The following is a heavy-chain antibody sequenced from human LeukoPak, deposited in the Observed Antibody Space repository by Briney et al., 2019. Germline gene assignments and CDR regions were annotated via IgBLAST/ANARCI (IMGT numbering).Heavy chain of an antibody. CDR2: INPNSGGT. D-gene: IGHD5-18*01. J-gene: IGHJ5*02. Sequence: GASVKVSCKASGYTFTGYYMHWVRQAPGQGLEWMGWINPNSGGTNYAQKFQGRVTMTRDTSISTAYMELSRLRSDDTAVYYCAREFAAGIQLWLQNWSDPWGQGTLVTVSS. V-gene: IGHV1-2*02. CDR3: AREFAAGIQLWLQNWSDP. CDR1: GYTFTGYY.